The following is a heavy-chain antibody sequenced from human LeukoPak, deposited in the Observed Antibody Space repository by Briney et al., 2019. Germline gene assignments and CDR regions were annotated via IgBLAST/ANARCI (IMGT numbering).Heavy chain of an antibody. CDR2: IYYSGST. J-gene: IGHJ4*02. D-gene: IGHD4-23*01. Sequence: SETLSLTCTVSGGSISSSSYYWGWIRQPPGKGLEWIGSIYYSGSTYYNPSLKSRVTISVDTSKNQFSLKLSSVTAADTAVYYCARGVDPSPTTVVTPVDYWGQGTLVTVSS. V-gene: IGHV4-39*07. CDR3: ARGVDPSPTTVVTPVDY. CDR1: GGSISSSSYY.